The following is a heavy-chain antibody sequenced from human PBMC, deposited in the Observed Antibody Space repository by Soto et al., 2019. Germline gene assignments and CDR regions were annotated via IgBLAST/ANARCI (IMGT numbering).Heavy chain of an antibody. D-gene: IGHD2-2*01. CDR2: IYYSGST. CDR1: GDSINSDNYY. CDR3: ARENQYCSSTSCYRALDY. Sequence: SETLSLTCSVSGDSINSDNYYWGWIRQPPGKGLEWIGYIYYSGSTNYNPSLKSRVTISVDTSKNQFSLKLSSVTAADTAVYYCARENQYCSSTSCYRALDYWGQGTLVTVSS. J-gene: IGHJ4*02. V-gene: IGHV4-61*01.